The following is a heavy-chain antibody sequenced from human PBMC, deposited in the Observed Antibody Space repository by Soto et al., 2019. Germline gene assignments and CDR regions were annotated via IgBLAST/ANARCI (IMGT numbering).Heavy chain of an antibody. Sequence: SVKVSCKGSGFTFSSSVVQWVRQARGQRLEWIGCVVVGSGNTNYAQKFQERVTITRDMSTSTAYMELSSLRSEDTAVYYCAADIKDYDFWSGPTGAYGMDVGGQGTTVTVSS. CDR3: AADIKDYDFWSGPTGAYGMDV. CDR1: GFTFSSSV. V-gene: IGHV1-58*01. CDR2: VVVGSGNT. D-gene: IGHD3-3*01. J-gene: IGHJ6*02.